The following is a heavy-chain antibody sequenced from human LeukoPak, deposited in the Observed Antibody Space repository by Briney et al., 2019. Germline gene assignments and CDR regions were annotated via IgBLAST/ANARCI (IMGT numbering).Heavy chain of an antibody. CDR2: INHSGST. J-gene: IGHJ3*02. CDR1: GGSFSGYY. Sequence: SETLSLTCAVYGGSFSGYYWSWIRQPPGKGLEWTGEINHSGSTNYNPSLKSRVTISVDTSKNQFSLKLSSVTAADTAVYYCARGTGITIFGVVRAFDIWGQGTMVTVSS. D-gene: IGHD3-3*01. CDR3: ARGTGITIFGVVRAFDI. V-gene: IGHV4-34*01.